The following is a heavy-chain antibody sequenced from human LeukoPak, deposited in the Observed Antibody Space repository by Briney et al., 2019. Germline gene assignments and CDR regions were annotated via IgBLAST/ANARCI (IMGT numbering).Heavy chain of an antibody. Sequence: GGSLRLSCAASGFTFSSYAMSWVRQAPGKGLEWVSAISGSGGSTYYADSVKGRFTISRDNSKNTLYLQMNSLRAEDTAVYYCAKARDKWLRVLYFDFWGQGTLVTVSS. J-gene: IGHJ4*02. CDR3: AKARDKWLRVLYFDF. CDR1: GFTFSSYA. CDR2: ISGSGGST. V-gene: IGHV3-23*01. D-gene: IGHD5-12*01.